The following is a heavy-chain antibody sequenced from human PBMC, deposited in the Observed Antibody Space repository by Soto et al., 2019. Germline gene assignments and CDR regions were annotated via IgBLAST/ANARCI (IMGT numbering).Heavy chain of an antibody. CDR3: ARLRGVDFWSGSYYFDY. J-gene: IGHJ4*02. CDR1: CGSISSGDYY. CDR2: IYYSGST. Sequence: ASETLSLTCTVSCGSISSGDYYWSWIRQPPGKGLEWIGYIYYSGSTYYNPSLKSRVTISVDTSKNQFSLKLSSVAAADTAVYYCARLRGVDFWSGSYYFDYWGQGTLVTVSS. D-gene: IGHD3-3*01. V-gene: IGHV4-30-4*01.